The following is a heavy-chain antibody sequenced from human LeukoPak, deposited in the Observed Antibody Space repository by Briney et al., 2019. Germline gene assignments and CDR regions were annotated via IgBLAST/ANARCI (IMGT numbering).Heavy chain of an antibody. J-gene: IGHJ3*02. CDR3: ARGEWELPHHAFDI. Sequence: GGSLRLSCAASGFTFSSYAMHWVRQAPGKGLEYVSAISSNGGSTYYANSVKGRFTISRDNSKNTLYLQMGSLRAEDMAVCYCARGEWELPHHAFDIWGQGTMVTVSS. CDR2: ISSNGGST. V-gene: IGHV3-64*01. CDR1: GFTFSSYA. D-gene: IGHD1-26*01.